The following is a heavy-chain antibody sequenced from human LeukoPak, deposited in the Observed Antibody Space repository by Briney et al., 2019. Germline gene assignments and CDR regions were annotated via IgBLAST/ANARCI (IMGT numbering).Heavy chain of an antibody. CDR3: ARGPRMITFGGVIVIPDYFDY. CDR2: ISSSSSYI. Sequence: GGSLRLSCAASEFTFSTYSMNWVRQAPGKGLEWVSSISSSSSYIYYADSVKGRFTISRDNAKNSLYLQMNSLRAEDTAVYYCARGPRMITFGGVIVIPDYFDYWGQGTLVTVSS. J-gene: IGHJ4*02. CDR1: EFTFSTYS. D-gene: IGHD3-16*02. V-gene: IGHV3-21*01.